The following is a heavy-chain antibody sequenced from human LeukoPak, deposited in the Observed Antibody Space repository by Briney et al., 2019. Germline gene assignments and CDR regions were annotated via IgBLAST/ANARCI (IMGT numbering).Heavy chain of an antibody. CDR3: ARFPGYSYGYVDY. D-gene: IGHD5-18*01. CDR1: GFTFSSYS. Sequence: PGGSLRLSCAASGFTFSSYSMNWVRQAPGKGLEWIGEINHSGSTNYNPSLKSRVTISVDTSKNQFSLKLSSVTAADTAVYYCARFPGYSYGYVDYWGQGTLVTVSS. CDR2: INHSGST. J-gene: IGHJ4*02. V-gene: IGHV4-34*01.